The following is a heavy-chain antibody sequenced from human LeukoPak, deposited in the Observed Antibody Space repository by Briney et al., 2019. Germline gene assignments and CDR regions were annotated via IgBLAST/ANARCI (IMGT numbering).Heavy chain of an antibody. V-gene: IGHV4-34*01. Sequence: SETMSLTCAAYGGSFSGYYWSWIRQPPGKGLEWIGEINHSGRTNYNPSLKSRVTISVDTSKNQFSLKLSSVTAADTAVYYCARGSRGYYSFDYWGQGTLVTVSS. J-gene: IGHJ4*02. CDR3: ARGSRGYYSFDY. CDR1: GGSFSGYY. D-gene: IGHD3-10*01. CDR2: INHSGRT.